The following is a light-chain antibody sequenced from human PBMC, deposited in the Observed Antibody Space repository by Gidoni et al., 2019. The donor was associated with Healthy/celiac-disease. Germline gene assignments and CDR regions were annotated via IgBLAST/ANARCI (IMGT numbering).Light chain of an antibody. CDR1: QSISSL. J-gene: IGKJ2*01. CDR3: QQYNSYSPYT. Sequence: IQMTQSPSTLSASVGDRVTITCRASQSISSLLAWYQQKPGKAAKLLIYKASSLESGVPSRFSGSGSGTEFTLTISSLQPDDFATYYCQQYNSYSPYTFGQGTKLEIK. V-gene: IGKV1-5*03. CDR2: KAS.